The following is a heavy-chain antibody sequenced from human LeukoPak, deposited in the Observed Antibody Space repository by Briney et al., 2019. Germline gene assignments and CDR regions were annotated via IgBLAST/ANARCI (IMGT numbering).Heavy chain of an antibody. CDR3: ARLRAIIPRAYYMDV. J-gene: IGHJ6*03. V-gene: IGHV5-51*01. CDR1: GYRFTSYW. D-gene: IGHD5-24*01. Sequence: GESLKISCKGSGYRFTSYWIGWVRQMPGKGLEWMGIIYPGDSDTRYSPSFQGQVTISADKSISTAYLQWSSLKASDTAMYYCARLRAIIPRAYYMDVWGKGTTVTVSS. CDR2: IYPGDSDT.